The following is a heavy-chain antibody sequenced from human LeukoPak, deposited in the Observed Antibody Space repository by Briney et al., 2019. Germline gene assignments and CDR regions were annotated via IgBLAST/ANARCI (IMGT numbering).Heavy chain of an antibody. D-gene: IGHD2-2*01. J-gene: IGHJ3*02. CDR2: IYPGDSDT. Sequence: GESLKISCKGPGYSFTSYWIGWVRQMPGKGLEWMGIIYPGDSDTRYSPSFQGQVTISADKSISTAYLQWSSLKASDTAMYYCARQSSTTSPTDAFDIWGQGTMVTVSS. CDR3: ARQSSTTSPTDAFDI. V-gene: IGHV5-51*01. CDR1: GYSFTSYW.